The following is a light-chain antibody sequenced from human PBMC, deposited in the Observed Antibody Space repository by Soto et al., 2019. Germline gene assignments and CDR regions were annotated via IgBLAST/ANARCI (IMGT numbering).Light chain of an antibody. CDR2: DAS. CDR3: QQYDNLPPGT. CDR1: QDISNY. V-gene: IGKV1-33*01. Sequence: DIQMTQSPSSLSASVGDRVTITCQASQDISNYLNWYQQKPGKAPKLLIYDASNLETGVPSRFIGSGSGTDFTFTISSLQPEDIATYYCQQYDNLPPGTFGQGTKLEIK. J-gene: IGKJ2*01.